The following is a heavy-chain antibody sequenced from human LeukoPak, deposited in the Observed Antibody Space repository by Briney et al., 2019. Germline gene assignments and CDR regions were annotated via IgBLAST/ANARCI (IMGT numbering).Heavy chain of an antibody. CDR1: GFTFSSYA. CDR3: ARVDTAILRGAFDI. D-gene: IGHD5-18*01. Sequence: GGSLRLSCAASGFTFSSYAMHWVRQAPGKGLEWVAVISYDGSNKYYADSVKGRFTISRDNSKNTLYLQMNSLRAEDTAVYYCARVDTAILRGAFDIWGQGTMVTVSS. V-gene: IGHV3-30-3*01. CDR2: ISYDGSNK. J-gene: IGHJ3*02.